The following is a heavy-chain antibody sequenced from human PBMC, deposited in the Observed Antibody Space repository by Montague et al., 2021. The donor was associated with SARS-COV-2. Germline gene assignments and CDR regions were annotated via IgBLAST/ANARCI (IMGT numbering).Heavy chain of an antibody. V-gene: IGHV4-59*01. D-gene: IGHD6-19*01. CDR3: ARGSGWMGNAFDI. J-gene: IGHJ3*02. Sequence: SETLSLTCTVSGGSISSYYWSWIRQPPGKGLEWIGYIYYSGSTNXNPSLKSRVTISVDKSKNQFSLKLSSVTAADTAVYYCARGSGWMGNAFDIWGQGTMVTVSS. CDR1: GGSISSYY. CDR2: IYYSGST.